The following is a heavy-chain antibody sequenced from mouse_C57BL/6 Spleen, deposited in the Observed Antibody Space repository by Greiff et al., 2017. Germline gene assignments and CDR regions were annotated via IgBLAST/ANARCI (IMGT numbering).Heavy chain of an antibody. CDR3: ALYYYGSSPLAMDY. CDR2: IDPEDGET. CDR1: GFTITDYY. V-gene: IGHV14-2*01. Sequence: VQLQQSGAELVKPGASVKLSCTASGFTITDYYMHWVKQRTEQGLEWIGRIDPEDGETKYAPKFQGKATITADTSSTTAYLQLSSLTSEDTAVDYCALYYYGSSPLAMDYWGQGTSVTVSS. J-gene: IGHJ4*01. D-gene: IGHD1-1*01.